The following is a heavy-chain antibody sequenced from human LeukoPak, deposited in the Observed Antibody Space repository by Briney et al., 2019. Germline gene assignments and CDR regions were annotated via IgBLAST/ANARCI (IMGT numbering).Heavy chain of an antibody. CDR1: GYTFTGYY. Sequence: ASVKVSCKASGYTFTGYYMHWVRQATGQGLEWMGWINPNSGGTNYAQKFQGRVTMTRDTSISTAYMELSRLRSDDTAVYYCARDLDPGDYYYYYMDVWGKGTTVTVSS. D-gene: IGHD3-10*01. V-gene: IGHV1-2*02. CDR3: ARDLDPGDYYYYYMDV. CDR2: INPNSGGT. J-gene: IGHJ6*03.